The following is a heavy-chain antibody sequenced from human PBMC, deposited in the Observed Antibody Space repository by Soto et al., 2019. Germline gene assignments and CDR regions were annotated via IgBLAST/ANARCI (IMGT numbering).Heavy chain of an antibody. CDR3: ARDPLHSSSEEFFDY. CDR2: IIPIFGTA. D-gene: IGHD6-6*01. CDR1: GGTFSLYS. Sequence: QVQLVQSGAEVKKPGSSVKVSCKTSGGTFSLYSINWVRQAPGQGLEWMGGIIPIFGTADYAQNFHSRVTISADEYTSTAYVELSSLTSEDTAVYYCARDPLHSSSEEFFDYWGQGTLVTVSS. J-gene: IGHJ4*02. V-gene: IGHV1-69*01.